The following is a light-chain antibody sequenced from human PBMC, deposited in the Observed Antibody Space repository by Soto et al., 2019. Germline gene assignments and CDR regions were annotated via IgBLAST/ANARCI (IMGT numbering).Light chain of an antibody. CDR2: GAF. Sequence: EIVLTQSAATLSLSPGERATLSCRASPSVTNFLAWYQQKPGQAPRLLTYGAFNRATGIPARFSGSGSGTDFTLTISSLEPEDSAIYYCQQRNIWPPVTSCQGTLPEVK. J-gene: IGKJ5*01. CDR3: QQRNIWPPVT. V-gene: IGKV3-11*01. CDR1: PSVTNF.